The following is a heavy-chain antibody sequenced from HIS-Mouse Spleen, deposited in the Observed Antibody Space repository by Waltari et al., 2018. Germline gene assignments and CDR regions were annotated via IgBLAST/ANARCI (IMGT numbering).Heavy chain of an antibody. CDR3: AYGDYFDY. CDR1: GGSISRSSYY. CDR2: IYYSWST. D-gene: IGHD4-17*01. J-gene: IGHJ4*02. Sequence: QLQLQESGPGLVKPSETLSLTCTVSGGSISRSSYYWGWIRQPPGKGLEWIGSIYYSWSTYYNPALKRRGTISVDTSKNQFSLKLSSVTAADTAVYYCAYGDYFDYWGQGTLVTVSS. V-gene: IGHV4-39*01.